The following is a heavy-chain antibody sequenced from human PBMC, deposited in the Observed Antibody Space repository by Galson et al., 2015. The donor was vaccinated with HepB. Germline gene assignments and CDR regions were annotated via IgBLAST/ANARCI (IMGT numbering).Heavy chain of an antibody. D-gene: IGHD2-2*01. J-gene: IGHJ4*02. CDR2: IYHSGST. Sequence: WVRQPPGKGLEWIGEIYHSGSTNYNSSLKSRVTISLYKSKHQSSLNLSSVIAADTAVYYCARGIAVVPTGPQPAGEDYWGQGILVTVSS. CDR3: ARGIAVVPTGPQPAGEDY. V-gene: IGHV4-4*02.